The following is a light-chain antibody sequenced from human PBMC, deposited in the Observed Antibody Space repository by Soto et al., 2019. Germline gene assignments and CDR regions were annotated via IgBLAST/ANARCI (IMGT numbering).Light chain of an antibody. J-gene: IGKJ1*01. Sequence: DIVMTQSPLSLPVTPGEPASISCRSSQSLLHSNGYNYLDWYQQKPGQSPQLLIYLGSNRASGVPATLSGSGSGTDFTLKISRVEAEDVRVYYCMQALQTPPTFGQGTKVEIK. CDR3: MQALQTPPT. CDR1: QSLLHSNGYNY. V-gene: IGKV2-28*01. CDR2: LGS.